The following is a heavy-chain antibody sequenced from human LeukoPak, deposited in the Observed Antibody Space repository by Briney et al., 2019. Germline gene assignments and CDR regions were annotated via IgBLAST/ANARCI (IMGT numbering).Heavy chain of an antibody. CDR2: MNPKTGNT. Sequence: EASVKVSCKASGYTLTSYDNNWVPQATGQGLEGMGWMNPKTGNTRSAQKFQGRVTMTRDTSISTAYMELSSLRSEDTAVYYCARAAVPNSALIAVRRFFDYWGRGTLVTVSS. CDR3: ARAAVPNSALIAVRRFFDY. D-gene: IGHD6-6*01. J-gene: IGHJ4*02. CDR1: GYTLTSYD. V-gene: IGHV1-8*01.